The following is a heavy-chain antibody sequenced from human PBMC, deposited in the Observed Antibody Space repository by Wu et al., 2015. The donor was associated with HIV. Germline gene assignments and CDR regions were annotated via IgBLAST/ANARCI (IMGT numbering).Heavy chain of an antibody. CDR2: ITPIFGTA. V-gene: IGHV1-69*05. CDR3: ARNTDSVATSLYSLGV. Sequence: QVQLVQSGAEVKKPGSSVKVSCTASGGTFKTYAITWVRQAPGRGLEWMGGITPIFGTASYVQKFKGRVSINTDESTRTAYMELSSLKSGDTAVYYCARNTDSVATSLYSLGVWGQGTVVTVSS. D-gene: IGHD5-12*01. J-gene: IGHJ6*02. CDR1: GGTFKTYA.